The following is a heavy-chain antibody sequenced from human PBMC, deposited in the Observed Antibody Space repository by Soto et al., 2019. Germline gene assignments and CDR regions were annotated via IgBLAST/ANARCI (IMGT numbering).Heavy chain of an antibody. D-gene: IGHD6-19*01. CDR2: ITNSGST. Sequence: GGSLRLSCEASGFTFSNYAMTWVRQAPGKGLEWVSTITNSGSTYYGDTVRGRFTISRDNSKTTVYLQMNSLRAKDTAIYYCARTDKFNSQSSGWANRFDYWGQGTLVTVSS. CDR1: GFTFSNYA. CDR3: ARTDKFNSQSSGWANRFDY. J-gene: IGHJ4*02. V-gene: IGHV3-23*01.